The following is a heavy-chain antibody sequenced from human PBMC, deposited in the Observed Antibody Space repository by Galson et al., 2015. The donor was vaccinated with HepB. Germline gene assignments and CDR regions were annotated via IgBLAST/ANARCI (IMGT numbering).Heavy chain of an antibody. Sequence: SVKVSCKASGDTFSSYAIIWVRQAPGQGLEWMGGIIPVFGTSTYAQKFQGRVTITADESTSTVSMELSSLRSDDTAVYYCARGEIAARQRGIDPWGQGTPVTVSS. CDR2: IIPVFGTS. CDR1: GDTFSSYA. CDR3: ARGEIAARQRGIDP. D-gene: IGHD6-6*01. J-gene: IGHJ5*02. V-gene: IGHV1-69*13.